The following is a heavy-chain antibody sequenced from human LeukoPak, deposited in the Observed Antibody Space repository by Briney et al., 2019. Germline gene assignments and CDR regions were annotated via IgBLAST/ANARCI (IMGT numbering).Heavy chain of an antibody. J-gene: IGHJ6*03. V-gene: IGHV3-64*01. Sequence: GGSLRLSCAASGFTFSSYAMYWVRQAPGKGLEYVSGISSNGGSTYYANSVKGRFTISRDNSKNTLYLQMGSLRPEDMAVYYCARDAHDFWSGYYIRYYYYYYMDVWGKGTTVTVSS. CDR3: ARDAHDFWSGYYIRYYYYYYMDV. CDR2: ISSNGGST. CDR1: GFTFSSYA. D-gene: IGHD3-3*01.